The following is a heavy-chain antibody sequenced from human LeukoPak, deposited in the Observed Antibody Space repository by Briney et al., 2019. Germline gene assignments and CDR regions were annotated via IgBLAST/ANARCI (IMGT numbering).Heavy chain of an antibody. J-gene: IGHJ4*02. CDR1: GFTFSSYA. CDR2: ISYDGSNK. D-gene: IGHD6-13*01. V-gene: IGHV3-30*04. CDR3: ASSYSSSWGGGFDY. Sequence: PGRSLRLSCAASGFTFSSYAMHWVRQAPGKGLGRVAVISYDGSNKYYADSVKGRFTISRDNSKNTLYLQMNSLRAEDTAVYYCASSYSSSWGGGFDYWGQGTLVTVSS.